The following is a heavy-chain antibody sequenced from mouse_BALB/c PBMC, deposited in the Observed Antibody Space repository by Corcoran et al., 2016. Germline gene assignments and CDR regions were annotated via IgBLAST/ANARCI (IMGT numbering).Heavy chain of an antibody. CDR1: GYSFTGYY. CDR2: ISCYNGAT. D-gene: IGHD3-3*01. Sequence: LVKTGASVKISCKASGYSFTGYYMHWVKQSHGKSLEWSGYISCYNGATSYNQKFKGKATFTVDTASSTAYMQFNILTSEDSAVYYCARNPGTGAMDYWGQGTSVTVSS. J-gene: IGHJ4*01. CDR3: ARNPGTGAMDY. V-gene: IGHV1S34*01.